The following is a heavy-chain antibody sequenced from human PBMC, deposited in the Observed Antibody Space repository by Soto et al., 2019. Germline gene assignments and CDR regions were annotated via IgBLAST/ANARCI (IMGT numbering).Heavy chain of an antibody. CDR2: ISYDGSNK. Sequence: QVQLVESGGGVVQPGRSLRLSCAASGFTFSSYAMHWVRQAPGKGLEWVAVISYDGSNKYYADSVKGRFTISRDNSKNTLYLQMNSLRAEDTAVYYCARDCSGGSCYEMDYYYYGMDVWGQGTTVTVSS. D-gene: IGHD2-15*01. V-gene: IGHV3-30-3*01. CDR1: GFTFSSYA. CDR3: ARDCSGGSCYEMDYYYYGMDV. J-gene: IGHJ6*02.